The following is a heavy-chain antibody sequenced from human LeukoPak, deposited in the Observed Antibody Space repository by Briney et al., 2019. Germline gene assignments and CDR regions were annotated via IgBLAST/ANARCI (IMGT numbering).Heavy chain of an antibody. J-gene: IGHJ4*02. CDR3: ASLQPYYYGSGSYYNTYYFDY. CDR2: IIPIFGTA. V-gene: IGHV1-69*06. CDR1: GYTFTNYG. Sequence: SVKVSCKASGYTFTNYGISWVRQAPGQGLEWMGGIIPIFGTANYAQKFQGRVTITADKSTSTAYMELSSLRSKDTAVYYCASLQPYYYGSGSYYNTYYFDYWGQGTLVTVSS. D-gene: IGHD3-10*01.